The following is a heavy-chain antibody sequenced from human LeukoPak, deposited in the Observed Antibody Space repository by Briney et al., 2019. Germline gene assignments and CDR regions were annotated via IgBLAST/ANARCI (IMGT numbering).Heavy chain of an antibody. CDR3: ARASKHIVVVTD. D-gene: IGHD2-21*02. J-gene: IGHJ4*02. V-gene: IGHV4-61*05. CDR1: GGSISSSSYY. Sequence: SETLSLTCTVSGGSISSSSYYWGWIRQPPGKGLEWIGYIYYSGSTNYNPSLKSRVTISVDTSKNQFSLKLSSVTAADTAVYYCARASKHIVVVTDWGQGTLVTVSS. CDR2: IYYSGST.